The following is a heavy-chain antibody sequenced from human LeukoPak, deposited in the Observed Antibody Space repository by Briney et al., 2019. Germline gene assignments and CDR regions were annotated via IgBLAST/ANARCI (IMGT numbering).Heavy chain of an antibody. V-gene: IGHV4-59*01. CDR2: IYSSGST. D-gene: IGHD2-21*02. J-gene: IGHJ4*02. CDR1: GGSISNYY. Sequence: SETLSLTCTVSGGSISNYYWSWIRQPPGEGLEWIGYIYSSGSTNYNPSLRSRVTISVDTSKNQFSLKLGSVTAADTAVYYCARFAYCGGHCWYYFDYWGQGSLVTVSS. CDR3: ARFAYCGGHCWYYFDY.